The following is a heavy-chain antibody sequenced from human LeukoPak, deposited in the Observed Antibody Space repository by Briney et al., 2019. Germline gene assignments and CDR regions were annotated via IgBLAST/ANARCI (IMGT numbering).Heavy chain of an antibody. Sequence: GGSLRLSCAASGFTFDDYGMSWVRQAPGKGLEWVSGINWNGGSTGYADSVKGRFTISRDNAKNTVYLQMSSLRAEDTAVFYCAILDTTETPSSAFDIWGQGTMVTVSS. J-gene: IGHJ3*02. CDR2: INWNGGST. D-gene: IGHD4-17*01. CDR3: AILDTTETPSSAFDI. CDR1: GFTFDDYG. V-gene: IGHV3-20*04.